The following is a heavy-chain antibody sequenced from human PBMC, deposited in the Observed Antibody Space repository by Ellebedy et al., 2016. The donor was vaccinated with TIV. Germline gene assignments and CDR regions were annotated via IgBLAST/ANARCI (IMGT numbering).Heavy chain of an antibody. V-gene: IGHV3-23*01. D-gene: IGHD2-2*01. CDR3: AKTTDIVVVPAAPDY. CDR2: ISGSGGST. J-gene: IGHJ4*02. CDR1: GFTFSSYA. Sequence: GESLKISXAASGFTFSSYAMSWVRQAPGKGLEWVSAISGSGGSTYYADSVKGRFTISRDNSKNTLYLQMNSLRAEDTAVYYCAKTTDIVVVPAAPDYWGQGTLVTVSS.